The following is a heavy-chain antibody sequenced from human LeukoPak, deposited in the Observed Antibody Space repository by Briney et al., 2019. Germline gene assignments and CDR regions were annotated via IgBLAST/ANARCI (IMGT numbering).Heavy chain of an antibody. D-gene: IGHD1-1*01. CDR3: AKDIGEGNGFDY. CDR2: IHYTGGST. V-gene: IGHV3-23*01. CDR1: GITVNSSS. Sequence: PGGSLRLSREASGITVNSSSMNWVRQAPGKGLEWVSYIHYTGGSTYYAAAVKGRFSISRDNSKNTLYLQMNSLRAEDTAIYYCAKDIGEGNGFDYWGQGTLVTVSS. J-gene: IGHJ4*02.